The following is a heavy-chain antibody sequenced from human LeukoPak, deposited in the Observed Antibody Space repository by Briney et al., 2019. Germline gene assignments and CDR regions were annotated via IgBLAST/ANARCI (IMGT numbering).Heavy chain of an antibody. CDR2: IYPGDSDT. CDR1: GYSFTSYW. D-gene: IGHD3-10*01. V-gene: IGHV5-51*01. CDR3: ARRDGSGVNWFDP. Sequence: GESLKISCKGSGYSFTSYWIGWVRQMPGKGLEWMGIIYPGDSDTRYSPSFQGQVTISADKSISTPYLQGSSLKASDTAMYYCARRDGSGVNWFDPWGQGTLVTVSS. J-gene: IGHJ5*02.